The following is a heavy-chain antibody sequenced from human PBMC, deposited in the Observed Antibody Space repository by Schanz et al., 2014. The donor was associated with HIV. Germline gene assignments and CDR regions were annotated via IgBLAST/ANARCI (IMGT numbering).Heavy chain of an antibody. CDR2: IMPILGTA. CDR3: ARDGAQRYFDF. V-gene: IGHV1-69*01. J-gene: IGHJ4*02. D-gene: IGHD3-9*01. CDR1: GGAFSSYA. Sequence: QVQLVQSGAEVQKPGSSVKVSCKASGGAFSSYAISWVRQAPGQGLEWMGGIMPILGTANYAQKLQGRVTITADESTSTAYMELSSLRLEDTAVYYCARDGAQRYFDFWGQGTLVSVSS.